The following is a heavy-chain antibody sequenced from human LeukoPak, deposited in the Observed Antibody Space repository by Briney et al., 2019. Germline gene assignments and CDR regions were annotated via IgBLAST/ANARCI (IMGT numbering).Heavy chain of an antibody. CDR2: INHSGST. V-gene: IGHV4-34*01. D-gene: IGHD5-24*01. Sequence: PSETLSLTCAVYGGPFSDYYWSWIRQPPGKGLEWIGKINHSGSTNYSPSLKSRGTISIDTSKNQFSLKLNSMTAADTAVYYCARGEGARDGYNYAGPFYFDYWGHGTLVTVSS. CDR3: ARGEGARDGYNYAGPFYFDY. CDR1: GGPFSDYY. J-gene: IGHJ4*01.